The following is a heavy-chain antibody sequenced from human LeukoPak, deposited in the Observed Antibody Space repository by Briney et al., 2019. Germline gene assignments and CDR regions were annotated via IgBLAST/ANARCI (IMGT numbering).Heavy chain of an antibody. CDR1: GFTFSSYE. V-gene: IGHV3-48*03. D-gene: IGHD2-15*01. CDR3: ATLSVVVVPAELN. Sequence: PGGSLRLSCAASGFTFSSYEMNWVRQAPGKGLEWVSYISSSNTIYYADSVKGRFTISRDNSKNTLYLQMNSLRAEDTAVYYCATLSVVVVPAELNWGQGTLVTVSS. CDR2: ISSSNTI. J-gene: IGHJ4*02.